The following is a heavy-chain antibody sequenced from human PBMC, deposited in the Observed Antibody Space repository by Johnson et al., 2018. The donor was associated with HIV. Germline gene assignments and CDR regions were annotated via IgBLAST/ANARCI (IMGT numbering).Heavy chain of an antibody. D-gene: IGHD3-16*01. J-gene: IGHJ3*02. Sequence: QMLLVESGGGVVQPGRSLRVSCGASGFTFSSHDMHWVRQAPGTGLEWVAVISYDGSNQYCADSVKGRFTISRDNSNKTVYLQMNSLGPEDTAVYYCAKPPSMGADAFDIWGQGTMVTVSS. CDR1: GFTFSSHD. V-gene: IGHV3-30*18. CDR2: ISYDGSNQ. CDR3: AKPPSMGADAFDI.